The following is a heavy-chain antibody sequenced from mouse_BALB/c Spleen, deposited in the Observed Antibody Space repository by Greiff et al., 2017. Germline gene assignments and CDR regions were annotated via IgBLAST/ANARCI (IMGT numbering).Heavy chain of an antibody. CDR3: ARGGYDYDGYYAMDY. J-gene: IGHJ4*01. CDR2: INPSTGYT. D-gene: IGHD2-4*01. CDR1: GYTFTSYW. Sequence: QVQLQQSGAELAKPGASVKMSCKASGYTFTSYWMHWVKQRPGQGLEWIGYINPSTGYTEYNQKFKDKATLTADKSSSTAYMQLSSLTSEDSAVYYCARGGYDYDGYYAMDYWGQGTSVTVSS. V-gene: IGHV1-7*01.